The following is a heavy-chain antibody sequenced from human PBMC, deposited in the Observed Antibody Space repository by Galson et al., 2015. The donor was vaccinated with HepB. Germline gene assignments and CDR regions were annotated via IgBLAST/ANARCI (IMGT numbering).Heavy chain of an antibody. D-gene: IGHD6-13*01. J-gene: IGHJ3*02. V-gene: IGHV1-69*13. CDR2: IIPIFGIA. CDR1: GGTFSSYA. CDR3: ETAAAGGAFDI. Sequence: SVKVSCKASGGTFSSYAISWVRQAPGQGLEWMGGIIPIFGIANYAQKFQGRVTITADESTSTAYMELSSLRSEDTAVYYCETAAAGGAFDIWGQGTMVTVSS.